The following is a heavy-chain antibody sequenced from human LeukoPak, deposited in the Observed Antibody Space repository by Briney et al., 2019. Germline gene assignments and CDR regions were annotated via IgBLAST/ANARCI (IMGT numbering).Heavy chain of an antibody. V-gene: IGHV1-8*01. D-gene: IGHD3-3*01. CDR2: MNPNSGNT. J-gene: IGHJ4*02. Sequence: GASVKVSCKASGYTFTSYDINWVRQATGQGLEWMGWMNPNSGNTGYAQKFQGRVTMTRNTSISTAYMELSSLRSEDTAVYYCALISLTDFWSGYYSYYFDYWGQGTLVTVSS. CDR3: ALISLTDFWSGYYSYYFDY. CDR1: GYTFTSYD.